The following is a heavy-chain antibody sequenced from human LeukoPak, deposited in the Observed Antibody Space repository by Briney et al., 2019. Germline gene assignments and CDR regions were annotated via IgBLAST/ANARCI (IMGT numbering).Heavy chain of an antibody. CDR3: AREWGGYGDYYGMDV. CDR2: IIPIFGIA. Sequence: SVKVSCKASGGTFSSYAISWVRQAPGQGLEWMGRIIPIFGIANYAQKFQGRVTITADKSTSTAYMELSSLRSEDTAVYYCAREWGGYGDYYGMDVWGQGTTVTVSS. D-gene: IGHD4-17*01. CDR1: GGTFSSYA. V-gene: IGHV1-69*04. J-gene: IGHJ6*02.